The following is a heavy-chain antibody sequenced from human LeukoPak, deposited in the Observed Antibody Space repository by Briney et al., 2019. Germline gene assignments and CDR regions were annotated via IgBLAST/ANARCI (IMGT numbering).Heavy chain of an antibody. D-gene: IGHD6-19*01. CDR3: ARARSSGDNDYFDY. V-gene: IGHV1-69*02. Sequence: SVKVSYKASGGTFSRYTITWMRQAPGQGLEWMGRIIPILGIANYAQKFQGRVTITADKSTSTAYMELSSLRSEDTAVYYCARARSSGDNDYFDYWGQGTLVTVSS. CDR1: GGTFSRYT. CDR2: IIPILGIA. J-gene: IGHJ4*02.